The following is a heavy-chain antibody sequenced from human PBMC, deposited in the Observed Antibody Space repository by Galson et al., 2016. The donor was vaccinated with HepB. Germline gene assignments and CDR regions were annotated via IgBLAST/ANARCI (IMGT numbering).Heavy chain of an antibody. D-gene: IGHD3-22*01. J-gene: IGHJ4*02. CDR3: SRVPDYYDSSGYYYSFDY. V-gene: IGHV1-18*01. Sequence: SVKVSCKASGYTFTSYGISWVRQAPGQGLEWMGWISAYNGNTNYAQKLQGRVTMTTDTSTSTADMELRSLRSDDTAVYYCSRVPDYYDSSGYYYSFDYWGQGTLVTVSS. CDR2: ISAYNGNT. CDR1: GYTFTSYG.